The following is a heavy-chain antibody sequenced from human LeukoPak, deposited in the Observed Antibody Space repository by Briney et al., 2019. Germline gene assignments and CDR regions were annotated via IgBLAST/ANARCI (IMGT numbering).Heavy chain of an antibody. CDR2: IKQDGSEK. D-gene: IGHD6-19*01. CDR3: AKDLREARLVQGYH. J-gene: IGHJ5*02. V-gene: IGHV3-7*01. Sequence: GGSLRLSCAASGFTFTIYWMSWVRQTPGKGLEWLANIKQDGSEKYYVDSVKGRFTISRDNAKNSLYLQMNSLRAEDTAVYYCAKDLREARLVQGYHWGQGTLVTVSS. CDR1: GFTFTIYW.